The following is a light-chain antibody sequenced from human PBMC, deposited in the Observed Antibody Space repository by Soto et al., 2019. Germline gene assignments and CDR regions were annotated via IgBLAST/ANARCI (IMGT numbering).Light chain of an antibody. J-gene: IGKJ1*01. CDR1: QSISSW. CDR2: DAS. CDR3: QQYNTYPWT. V-gene: IGKV1-5*01. Sequence: DIPITQSPSTLSASAGDRVTITCRASQSISSWLAWYQQKPGRAPKLLIYDASTLESGVPSRFSGSGSGTEFTLTISRLQPDDFATYYCQQYNTYPWTFGQGTKVDIK.